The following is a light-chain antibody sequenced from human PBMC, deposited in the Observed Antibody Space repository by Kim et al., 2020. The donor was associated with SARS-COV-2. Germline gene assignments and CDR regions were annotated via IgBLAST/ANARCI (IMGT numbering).Light chain of an antibody. CDR1: KLGDKY. CDR3: QAWDSSTHWV. Sequence: SYELTQPPSVSVSPGRTASITCSGDKLGDKYACWYQQKPGQSPVLVIYQDSKRPSGIPERFSGSNSGNTATLTISGTQAMDEADYYCQAWDSSTHWVFGGGTQLTVL. CDR2: QDS. J-gene: IGLJ3*02. V-gene: IGLV3-1*01.